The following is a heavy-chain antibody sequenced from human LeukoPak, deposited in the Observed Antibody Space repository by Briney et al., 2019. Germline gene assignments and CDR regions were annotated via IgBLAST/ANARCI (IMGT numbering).Heavy chain of an antibody. CDR1: GGSFSGYY. J-gene: IGHJ5*02. CDR2: INHSGST. CDR3: ARGDRVRYCSSTSCYRTYNWFDP. D-gene: IGHD2-2*02. Sequence: PSETLSLTCAVYGGSFSGYYWSWIRQPPGQGLEGIGEINHSGSTNYNPSLRSRVTISVDTSKNQFSLKLSSVTAADTAVYYCARGDRVRYCSSTSCYRTYNWFDPWGQGTLVTVSS. V-gene: IGHV4-34*01.